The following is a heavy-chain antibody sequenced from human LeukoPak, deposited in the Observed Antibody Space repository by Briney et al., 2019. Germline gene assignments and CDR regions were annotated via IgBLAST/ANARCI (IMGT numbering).Heavy chain of an antibody. CDR3: ARAEEIWFGKRHSHFDY. CDR2: ISSNGGST. D-gene: IGHD3-10*01. V-gene: IGHV3-64*01. J-gene: IGHJ4*02. Sequence: GGSLRLSCAASGFTFSSYAMHWVRQAPGKGLEYVSAISSNGGSTYYANSVKGGFTISRDNSKNTLYLQMGSLRAEDMAVYYCARAEEIWFGKRHSHFDYWGQGTLVTVSS. CDR1: GFTFSSYA.